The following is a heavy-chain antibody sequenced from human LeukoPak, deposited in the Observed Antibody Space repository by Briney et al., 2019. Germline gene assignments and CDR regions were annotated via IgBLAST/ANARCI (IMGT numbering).Heavy chain of an antibody. CDR1: GFAFSTYW. Sequence: GGSLRLSCAVSGFAFSTYWMHWVRQAPGKGRVWVSLIHPDGSDTNYAASVKGRFTISRDNAKNTLYLRMDSLRADDTAVYYCARGYNYGMDVWGQGTTVTVSS. CDR3: ARGYNYGMDV. D-gene: IGHD2-2*02. J-gene: IGHJ6*02. V-gene: IGHV3-74*01. CDR2: IHPDGSDT.